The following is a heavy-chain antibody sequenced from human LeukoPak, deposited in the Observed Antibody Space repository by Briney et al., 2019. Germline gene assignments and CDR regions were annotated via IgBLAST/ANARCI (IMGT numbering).Heavy chain of an antibody. D-gene: IGHD4-17*01. V-gene: IGHV4-59*01. CDR2: IYYSGST. CDR3: AREISDYGAAEGYYFDY. Sequence: PSETLSLTCTVSGGSISSYYWSWIRQPPGKGLEWIGYIYYSGSTNYNPSLKSRVTISVDTSKNQFSLKLSSVTAADTAVYYCAREISDYGAAEGYYFDYWGQGTLVTVSS. CDR1: GGSISSYY. J-gene: IGHJ4*02.